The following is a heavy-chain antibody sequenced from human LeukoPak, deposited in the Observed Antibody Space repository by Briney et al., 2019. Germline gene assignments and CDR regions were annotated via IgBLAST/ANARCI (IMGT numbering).Heavy chain of an antibody. CDR2: IYYSGST. J-gene: IGHJ4*02. Sequence: SETLSLACTVSGGSISSYYWSWIRQPPGKGLEWIGYIYYSGSTNYNPSLKSRVTISVDTSKNQFSLKLSSVTAADTAVYYCARGGSGSYYEASFDYWGQGTLVTVSS. CDR1: GGSISSYY. CDR3: ARGGSGSYYEASFDY. V-gene: IGHV4-59*01. D-gene: IGHD3-10*01.